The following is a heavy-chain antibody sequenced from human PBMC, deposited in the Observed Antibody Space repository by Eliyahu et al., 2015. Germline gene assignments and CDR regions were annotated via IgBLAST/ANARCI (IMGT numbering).Heavy chain of an antibody. CDR3: ARDLGAYRRAFDY. D-gene: IGHD3-16*01. Sequence: EVQLVESGGGLIQPGGSLRLSCXAXXFXVSTNYMSWVXQAPGKGLEWLSVMYNGGATYYADSVKGRFTISRDNSKNTLYLQMNSLRADDTAVYYCARDLGAYRRAFDYWGQGTLVTVSS. CDR2: MYNGGAT. CDR1: XFXVSTNY. V-gene: IGHV3-53*01. J-gene: IGHJ4*02.